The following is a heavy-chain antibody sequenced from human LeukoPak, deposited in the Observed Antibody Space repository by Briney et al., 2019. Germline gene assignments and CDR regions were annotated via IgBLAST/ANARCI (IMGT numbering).Heavy chain of an antibody. CDR1: GGSIGSYY. D-gene: IGHD1-1*01. J-gene: IGHJ6*03. Sequence: SETLSLTCTVSGGSIGSYYWSWIRQPPGKGLEWIGYIYYTGSTNYNPSLKSRVTISVDTSKNQFSLKLSSVAAADTAVYYCARNGNYYYYYMDVWGKGTTVTVSS. V-gene: IGHV4-59*08. CDR3: ARNGNYYYYYMDV. CDR2: IYYTGST.